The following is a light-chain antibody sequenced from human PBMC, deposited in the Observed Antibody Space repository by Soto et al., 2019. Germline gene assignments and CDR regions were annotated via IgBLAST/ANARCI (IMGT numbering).Light chain of an antibody. Sequence: DIQMTQSPATLSASVGDRVAITCRASQSVRSWLAWYQQKPGKAPKLQIYDGSSLESGVPARFSGSGSGTEFTLTISSVQPDDFATDYCQQYNTYWTVGQGTKVDI. CDR3: QQYNTYWT. J-gene: IGKJ1*01. V-gene: IGKV1-5*01. CDR1: QSVRSW. CDR2: DGS.